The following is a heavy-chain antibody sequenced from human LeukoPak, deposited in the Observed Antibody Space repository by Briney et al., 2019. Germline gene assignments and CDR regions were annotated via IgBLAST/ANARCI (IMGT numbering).Heavy chain of an antibody. CDR3: ARGVDIVVVPAAYTTTYYYYGMDV. V-gene: IGHV1-69*06. CDR1: GGTFSSYA. CDR2: IIPIFGTA. J-gene: IGHJ6*04. Sequence: SVKVSCKASGGTFSSYAISWVRQAPGQGLEWMGGIIPIFGTANYAQNFQGRVTITADKSTSTAYMELSSLRSEDTAVYYCARGVDIVVVPAAYTTTYYYYGMDVWGKGTTVTVSS. D-gene: IGHD2-2*01.